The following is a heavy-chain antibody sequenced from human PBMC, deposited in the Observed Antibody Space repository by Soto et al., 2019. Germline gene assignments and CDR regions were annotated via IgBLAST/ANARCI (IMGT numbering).Heavy chain of an antibody. CDR2: IIPIFGTA. CDR3: ASRRTYYDFWSGYFGY. J-gene: IGHJ4*02. CDR1: GGTFSSYA. D-gene: IGHD3-3*01. Sequence: SVKVSCKASGGTFSSYAISWVRQAPGQGLEWMGGIIPIFGTANYAQKFQGRVTITADESTSTAYMELSSLRSEDTAVYYCASRRTYYDFWSGYFGYWGPGTLVTVSS. V-gene: IGHV1-69*13.